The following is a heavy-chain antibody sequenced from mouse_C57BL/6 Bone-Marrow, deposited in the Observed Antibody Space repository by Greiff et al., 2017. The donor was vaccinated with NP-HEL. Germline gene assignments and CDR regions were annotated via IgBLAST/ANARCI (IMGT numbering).Heavy chain of an antibody. CDR3: ARHSKRDYYAMDY. Sequence: VQLKESGGGLVQPGESLKLSCESNEYEFPSHDMSWVRKTPEKRLELVAAINSDGGRPYYPDTMERRFIISRDNTKKTLYLQMSSLRSEDTALYYCARHSKRDYYAMDYWGQGTSVTVSS. CDR2: INSDGGRP. V-gene: IGHV5-2*01. D-gene: IGHD2-5*01. J-gene: IGHJ4*01. CDR1: EYEFPSHD.